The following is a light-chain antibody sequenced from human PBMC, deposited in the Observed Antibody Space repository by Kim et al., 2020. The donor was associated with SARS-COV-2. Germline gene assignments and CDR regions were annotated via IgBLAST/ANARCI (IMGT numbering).Light chain of an antibody. CDR1: SSDVGGYNY. J-gene: IGLJ3*02. CDR3: SSHTSSTTWV. CDR2: NVS. V-gene: IGLV2-14*03. Sequence: QSALTQPASVSGSPGQSITISCTGTSSDVGGYNYVSWYQQHPGKAPKLMIYNVSKRPSGVSNRFSASKSGDTASLTISGLQAEDEADYYCSSHTSSTTWVFGGGTQLTVL.